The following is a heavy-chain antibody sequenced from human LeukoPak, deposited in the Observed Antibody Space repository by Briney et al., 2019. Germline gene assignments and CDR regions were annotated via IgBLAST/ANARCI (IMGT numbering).Heavy chain of an antibody. V-gene: IGHV3-64D*09. D-gene: IGHD1-26*01. J-gene: IGHJ4*02. CDR2: INDNGGST. CDR3: VKVVSGSYAFDY. CDR1: GFTLSRYA. Sequence: SLRLSCSASGFTLSRYAMHWGRQAPGHGLGYVSGINDNGGSTHYGESVKGRFSITRENSKTPLHLQMSPLKAEVMVLYCCVKVVSGSYAFDYWSEGMLVTVAS.